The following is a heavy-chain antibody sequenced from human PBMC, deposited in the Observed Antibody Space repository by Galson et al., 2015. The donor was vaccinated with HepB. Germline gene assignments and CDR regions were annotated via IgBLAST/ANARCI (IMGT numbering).Heavy chain of an antibody. CDR2: ISYDRSNK. Sequence: SLRLSCAASGFTFSSYGMHWVRQAPGKGLEWVALISYDRSNKLYADPVKGRFTISRDNSKNTLYLQMNSLRAEDTAVYYCAKDQLIDYYDSSGHKRVGFDYWGQGTLVTVSS. V-gene: IGHV3-30*18. CDR1: GFTFSSYG. J-gene: IGHJ4*02. D-gene: IGHD3-22*01. CDR3: AKDQLIDYYDSSGHKRVGFDY.